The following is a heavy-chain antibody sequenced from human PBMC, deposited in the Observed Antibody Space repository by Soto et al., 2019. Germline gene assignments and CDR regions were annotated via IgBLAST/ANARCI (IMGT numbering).Heavy chain of an antibody. CDR2: ISWNSGSI. Sequence: GGSLRLSCAASGFTFDDYAMHWVRQAPGKGLEWVSGISWNSGSIGYADSVKGRFTISRDNAKNSLYLQMNSLRAEDTALYYCAKDFAYMIVVPFWFDPWGQANLVPVSS. CDR3: AKDFAYMIVVPFWFDP. CDR1: GFTFDDYA. D-gene: IGHD3-22*01. V-gene: IGHV3-9*01. J-gene: IGHJ5*02.